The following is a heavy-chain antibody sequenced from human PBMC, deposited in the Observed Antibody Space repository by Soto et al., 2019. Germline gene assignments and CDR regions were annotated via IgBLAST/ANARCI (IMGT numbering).Heavy chain of an antibody. Sequence: PSETLSLTCTVSGGSISSGDYYWSWIRQPPGKGLEWIGYIYYSGSTYYNPSLKSRVTISVDTSKNQFSLKLRSVTAADTAVYYCARTHSRTWGPYYFDHWGQGTLVTV. CDR3: ARTHSRTWGPYYFDH. D-gene: IGHD3-16*01. V-gene: IGHV4-30-4*01. J-gene: IGHJ4*02. CDR2: IYYSGST. CDR1: GGSISSGDYY.